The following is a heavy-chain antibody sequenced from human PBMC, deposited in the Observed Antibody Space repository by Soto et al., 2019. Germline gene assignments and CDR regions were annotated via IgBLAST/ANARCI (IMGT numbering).Heavy chain of an antibody. V-gene: IGHV4-4*07. Sequence: SSETLSLTCTVSGGSISSYYWSWIRQPAGKGLEWIGRIYTSGSTDYNPSLKSRVTMSVDTSKNQFSLKLSSVTAADTAVYYCARENYYGSGSYYYYYYYGMDVWGQGTTVTVSS. J-gene: IGHJ6*02. CDR1: GGSISSYY. CDR2: IYTSGST. CDR3: ARENYYGSGSYYYYYYYGMDV. D-gene: IGHD3-10*01.